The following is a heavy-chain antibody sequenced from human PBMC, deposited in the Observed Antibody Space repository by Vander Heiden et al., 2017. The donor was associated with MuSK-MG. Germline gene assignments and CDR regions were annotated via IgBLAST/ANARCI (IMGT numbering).Heavy chain of an antibody. J-gene: IGHJ3*02. CDR3: AKGNFGGGTADEAFDI. CDR2: ISGSGGST. Sequence: EVQLVESGGGLVQPGGSLRLSCAASGFTFSSYAMSWVRQAPGKGLEWFLAISGSGGSTYYAASVKGRFTISRDNSKNTLYLKMNSMSAEDTAVYYCAKGNFGGGTADEAFDIWGQGTMVTVSS. V-gene: IGHV3-23*04. D-gene: IGHD3-16*01. CDR1: GFTFSSYA.